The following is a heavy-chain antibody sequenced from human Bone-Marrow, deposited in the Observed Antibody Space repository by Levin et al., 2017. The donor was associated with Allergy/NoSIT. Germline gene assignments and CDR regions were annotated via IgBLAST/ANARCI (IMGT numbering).Heavy chain of an antibody. D-gene: IGHD3-22*01. J-gene: IGHJ6*02. V-gene: IGHV4-39*02. CDR2: IYYSGST. CDR1: GGSISSSSYY. CDR3: ARDGYYFRGYYYGMDV. Sequence: SETLSLTCTVSGGSISSSSYYWGWIRQPPGKGLEWIGSIYYSGSTYYNPSLKSRVTISVDTSKNQFSLKLSSVTAADTAVYYCARDGYYFRGYYYGMDVWGQGTTVTVSS.